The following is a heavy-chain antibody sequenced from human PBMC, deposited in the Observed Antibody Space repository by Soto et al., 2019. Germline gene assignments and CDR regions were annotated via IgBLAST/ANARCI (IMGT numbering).Heavy chain of an antibody. J-gene: IGHJ6*02. Sequence: SQTLSLTCAISGDSVSSNSAAWNWIRQSPSRGLEWLGRTYYRSKWNNDYALSVKRRITINPDTPKNQVSLHLYSVTPEDTAVYYFKGITSFRGMDVWGPGTPVIVAS. CDR1: GDSVSSNSAA. V-gene: IGHV6-1*01. CDR3: KGITSFRGMDV. D-gene: IGHD3-10*01. CDR2: TYYRSKWNN.